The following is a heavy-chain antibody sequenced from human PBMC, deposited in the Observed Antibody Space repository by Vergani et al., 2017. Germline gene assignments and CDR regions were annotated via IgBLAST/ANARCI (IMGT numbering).Heavy chain of an antibody. V-gene: IGHV4-38-2*02. CDR3: ARRVGILTVYYSFDS. D-gene: IGHD3-9*01. CDR2: IYHSGDT. Sequence: QVQLHESGPGLVKPSETLSLTCTVSNYSISSGYFWDWIRQPPGKGLEWIGDIYHSGDTFYNPSLKSRVTMSVDTSKHQFSLRLSSVTAADTAIYYCARRVGILTVYYSFDSWGQGTLVTASS. CDR1: NYSISSGYF. J-gene: IGHJ4*02.